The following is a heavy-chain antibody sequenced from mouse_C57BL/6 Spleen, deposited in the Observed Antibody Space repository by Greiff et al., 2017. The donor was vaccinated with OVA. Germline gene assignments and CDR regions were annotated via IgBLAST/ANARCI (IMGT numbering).Heavy chain of an antibody. V-gene: IGHV5-9-1*02. CDR3: TRDSLLERIDY. CDR1: GFTFSSYA. D-gene: IGHD2-12*01. CDR2: ISSGGDYI. Sequence: EVKLVESGEGLVKPGGSLKLSCAASGFTFSSYAMSWVRQTPEKRLEWVAYISSGGDYIYYADTVKGRFTISRDNARNTLYLQMSSLKSEDTAMYYCTRDSLLERIDYWGQGTLVTVSA. J-gene: IGHJ3*01.